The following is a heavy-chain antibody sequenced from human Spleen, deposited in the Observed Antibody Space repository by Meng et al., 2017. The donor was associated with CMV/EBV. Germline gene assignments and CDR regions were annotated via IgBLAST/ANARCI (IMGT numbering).Heavy chain of an antibody. V-gene: IGHV1-8*03. J-gene: IGHJ4*02. D-gene: IGHD6-6*01. CDR1: GYTFNSYD. CDR2: MNPNSGNT. CDR3: ARDGADSSSFFDY. Sequence: KASGYTFNSYDINWVRQATGQGLEWMGWMNPNSGNTGYAQKFQGRVTITRNTSISTAYMELSSLRSEDTAVYYCARDGADSSSFFDYWGQGTLVTVSS.